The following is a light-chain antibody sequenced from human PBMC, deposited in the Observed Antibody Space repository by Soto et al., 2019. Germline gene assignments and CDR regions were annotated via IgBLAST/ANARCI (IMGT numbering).Light chain of an antibody. Sequence: IVLTQSPATLSLSPGARATLSCRASQSVGTYLAWYQQKPGQAPRLLMYGASSRATVIPDRFSGDGSGTDFTLTISRLEPEDFAVYFCQQYNNWPSFGQGTRLEIK. CDR2: GAS. CDR3: QQYNNWPS. J-gene: IGKJ5*01. CDR1: QSVGTY. V-gene: IGKV3D-15*01.